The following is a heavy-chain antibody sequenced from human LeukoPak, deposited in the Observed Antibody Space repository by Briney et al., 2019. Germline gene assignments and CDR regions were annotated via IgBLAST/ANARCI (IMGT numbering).Heavy chain of an antibody. CDR3: ARSRGYSYGQRTRFDY. D-gene: IGHD5-18*01. J-gene: IGHJ4*02. V-gene: IGHV4-59*12. Sequence: KPSETLSLTCAVSGASISSYYWNWIRQPPGKGLEWIGYIYYSGSTNYNPSLKSRVTISVGTSKNQFSLKLSSVTAADTAVYYCARSRGYSYGQRTRFDYWGQGTLVTVSS. CDR2: IYYSGST. CDR1: GASISSYY.